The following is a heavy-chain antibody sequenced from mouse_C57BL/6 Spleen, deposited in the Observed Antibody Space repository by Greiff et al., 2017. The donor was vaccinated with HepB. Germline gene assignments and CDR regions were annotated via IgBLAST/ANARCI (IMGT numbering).Heavy chain of an antibody. CDR2: ISNGGGST. J-gene: IGHJ4*01. CDR3: AVNYYGNAMDY. D-gene: IGHD1-1*01. CDR1: GFTFSDYY. Sequence: EVQVVESGGGLVQPGGSLKLSCAASGFTFSDYYMYWVRQTPEKRLEWVAYISNGGGSTYHPDTVKGRFTISRDNAKNTLYLQMSRLKSEDTAMYYCAVNYYGNAMDYWGQGTSVTVSS. V-gene: IGHV5-12*01.